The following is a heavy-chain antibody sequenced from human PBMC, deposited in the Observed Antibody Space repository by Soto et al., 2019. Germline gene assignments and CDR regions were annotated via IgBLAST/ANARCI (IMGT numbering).Heavy chain of an antibody. J-gene: IGHJ4*02. CDR2: INSDGSST. D-gene: IGHD3-22*01. Sequence: GGSLRLSCAASGFTFSSYWMHWVRQAPGKGLVWVSRINSDGSSTSYADSVKGRFTISRDNAKNTLYLQMNSLRAEDTAVYYGARPSSGYYYYFDYWGQGTLVTVSS. V-gene: IGHV3-74*01. CDR3: ARPSSGYYYYFDY. CDR1: GFTFSSYW.